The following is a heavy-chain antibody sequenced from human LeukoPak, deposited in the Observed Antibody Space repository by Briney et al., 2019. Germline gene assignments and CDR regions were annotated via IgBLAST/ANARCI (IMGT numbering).Heavy chain of an antibody. Sequence: GSLRLSCAASGFTFSSYSMNWVRQAPGKGLEWVSYISSSSSTIYYADSVKGRFTISRDNAKNSLYLQMNSLRAEDTAVYYCAREYYDFWSGYYRSPYYYYYMDVWGKGTTVTVSS. CDR1: GFTFSSYS. D-gene: IGHD3-3*01. CDR3: AREYYDFWSGYYRSPYYYYYMDV. J-gene: IGHJ6*03. V-gene: IGHV3-48*04. CDR2: ISSSSSTI.